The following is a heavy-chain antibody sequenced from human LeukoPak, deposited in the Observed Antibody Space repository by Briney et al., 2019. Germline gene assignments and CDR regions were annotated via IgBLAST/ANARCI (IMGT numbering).Heavy chain of an antibody. D-gene: IGHD2-21*01. CDR1: GFTVSSNY. V-gene: IGHV3-66*01. CDR2: IYSGGCT. Sequence: GGSLILSCAASGFTVSSNYMSWVRQAPGKGLEWVSVIYSGGCTYYADSVKGRFTISRDNSKNTLNLQMNSLRAEDAAVYYCARGYSSDNWGQGTLVTVSS. J-gene: IGHJ4*02. CDR3: ARGYSSDN.